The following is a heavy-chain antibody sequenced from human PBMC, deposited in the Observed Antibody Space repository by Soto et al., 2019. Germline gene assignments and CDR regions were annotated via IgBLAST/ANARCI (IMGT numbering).Heavy chain of an antibody. CDR1: GFTFNNYS. D-gene: IGHD4-17*01. V-gene: IGHV3-21*04. Sequence: GGSLRLPCAASGFTFNNYSMNCVRQAPRQGLEWVSSISSRSSFIYYADSVKGRFTISRDNSKNTLYLQMNSLRAEDTAVYYCAKDSETTVTTVWYFDLWGRGTLVTVSS. CDR2: ISSRSSFI. J-gene: IGHJ2*01. CDR3: AKDSETTVTTVWYFDL.